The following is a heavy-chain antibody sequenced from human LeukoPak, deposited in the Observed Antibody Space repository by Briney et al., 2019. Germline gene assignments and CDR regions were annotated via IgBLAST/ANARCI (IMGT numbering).Heavy chain of an antibody. J-gene: IGHJ4*02. CDR2: MKADGNVQ. CDR1: GFTFSSYW. CDR3: ASIYGDY. Sequence: GGSLRLSCAASGFTFSSYWMTWVRQAPGKGLEWVANMKADGNVQHYVDSVKGRFTISSDNAKNSLYLQVDSLRAEDTAVYYCASIYGDYWGQGTLVTVAT. V-gene: IGHV3-7*05. D-gene: IGHD2-2*02.